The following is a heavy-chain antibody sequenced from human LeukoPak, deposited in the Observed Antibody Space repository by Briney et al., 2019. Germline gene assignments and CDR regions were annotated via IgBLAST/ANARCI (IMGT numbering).Heavy chain of an antibody. Sequence: GGSLRLSCAASGFTFSSYWMHWVRQAPGKGLVWVSRINSDGSSTSHADSVKGRFTISRDNAKNTLYLQMNSLRAEDTAVYYCARVKAGGYYRRTFDYWGQGTLVTVSS. J-gene: IGHJ4*02. CDR1: GFTFSSYW. D-gene: IGHD3-22*01. V-gene: IGHV3-74*01. CDR3: ARVKAGGYYRRTFDY. CDR2: INSDGSST.